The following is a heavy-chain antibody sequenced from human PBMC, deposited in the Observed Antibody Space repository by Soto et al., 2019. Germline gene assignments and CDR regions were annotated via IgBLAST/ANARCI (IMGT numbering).Heavy chain of an antibody. D-gene: IGHD2-8*02. CDR1: GFTCSSYD. J-gene: IGHJ3*02. CDR2: ILVGGSK. CDR3: AKATATGGGSCDI. V-gene: IGHV3-23*01. Sequence: EVQMLESGGGLVQPGGSLRLSCAVAGFTCSSYDMSWVRQAPGKGLEWVSTILVGGSKHYPDSVKGRFTISRDNSKNTLFLQMNSLSAGATVVYYCAKATATGGGSCDICGQGTMVTVSS.